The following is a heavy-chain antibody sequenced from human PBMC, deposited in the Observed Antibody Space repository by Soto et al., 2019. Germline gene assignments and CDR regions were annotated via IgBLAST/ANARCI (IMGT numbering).Heavy chain of an antibody. V-gene: IGHV2-5*01. Sequence: QITLKESGPTLVKPTQTLTLTCTFSGFSLSTSGVGVGWIRQPPGKALEWLALIYWNDDKRYSASLKSRLTITEDTSNNQVVLTMTNMAPVDTATYYCTHRWWSNWFDPWGQGTLVTVSS. CDR1: GFSLSTSGVG. CDR3: THRWWSNWFDP. D-gene: IGHD2-15*01. CDR2: IYWNDDK. J-gene: IGHJ5*02.